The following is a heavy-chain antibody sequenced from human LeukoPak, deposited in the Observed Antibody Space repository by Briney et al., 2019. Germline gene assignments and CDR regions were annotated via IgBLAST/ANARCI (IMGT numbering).Heavy chain of an antibody. CDR1: GFTFSSYA. J-gene: IGHJ4*02. CDR2: ISGSGGST. CDR3: ARIAAAGSFDY. Sequence: PGGSLRLSCAASGFTFSSYAMSWVRQAPGQGLEWVSLISGSGGSTYSADSVKGRFTISRDNSKNTLYLQMNSLRAEDTAVYYCARIAAAGSFDYWGQGTLVTVSS. V-gene: IGHV3-23*01. D-gene: IGHD6-13*01.